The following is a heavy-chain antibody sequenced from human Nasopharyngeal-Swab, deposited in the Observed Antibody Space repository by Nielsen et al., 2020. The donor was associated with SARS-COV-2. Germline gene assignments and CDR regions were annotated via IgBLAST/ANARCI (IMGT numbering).Heavy chain of an antibody. V-gene: IGHV1-3*01. CDR2: INAGNGNT. CDR1: GYTFTSYA. Sequence: ASVKVSCKASGYTFTSYAMHWVRQAPGQRLEWMGWINAGNGNTKYSQKFQGRVTITRDTPASTAYMELSSLRSEDTAVYYCARDRGGYSYGFGYYYGMDVWGQGTTVTVSS. J-gene: IGHJ6*02. CDR3: ARDRGGYSYGFGYYYGMDV. D-gene: IGHD5-18*01.